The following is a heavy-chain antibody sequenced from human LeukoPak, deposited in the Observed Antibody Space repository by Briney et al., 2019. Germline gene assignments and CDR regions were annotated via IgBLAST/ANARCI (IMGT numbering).Heavy chain of an antibody. D-gene: IGHD6-13*01. Sequence: SETLSLTCTVAGASISSYYWSWIRQPPGMGLEWIGYISHSGSTNYNPSLESRVTISVDTSKNQFYLELSSVTAADTAVYYCARDIAAAGTHFDYWGQGTLVTVSS. CDR3: ARDIAAAGTHFDY. V-gene: IGHV4-59*01. CDR1: GASISSYY. CDR2: ISHSGST. J-gene: IGHJ4*02.